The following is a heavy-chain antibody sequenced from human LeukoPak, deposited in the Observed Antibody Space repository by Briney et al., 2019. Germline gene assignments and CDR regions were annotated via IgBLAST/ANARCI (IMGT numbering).Heavy chain of an antibody. CDR3: AKTLTMIVVGDAFDI. CDR2: ISGSGGST. D-gene: IGHD3-22*01. V-gene: IGHV3-23*01. J-gene: IGHJ3*02. CDR1: GFTFSSYG. Sequence: PGGSLRLSCAASGFTFSSYGMSWVRQAPGKGLEWVSAISGSGGSTYYADSVKGRFTISRDNSKNTLYLQMNSLRAEDTAVYYCAKTLTMIVVGDAFDIWGQGTMVTVSS.